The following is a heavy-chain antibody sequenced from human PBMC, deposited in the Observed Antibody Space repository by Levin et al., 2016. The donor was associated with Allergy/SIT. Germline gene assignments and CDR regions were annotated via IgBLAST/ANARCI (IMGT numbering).Heavy chain of an antibody. Sequence: WVRQAPGQGLEWMGWISAYNGNTNYAQKLQGRVTMTTDTSTSTAYMELRSLRSDDTAVYYCARDDYGDYIGLRWFDPWGQGTLVTVSS. CDR2: ISAYNGNT. V-gene: IGHV1-18*01. D-gene: IGHD4-17*01. J-gene: IGHJ5*02. CDR3: ARDDYGDYIGLRWFDP.